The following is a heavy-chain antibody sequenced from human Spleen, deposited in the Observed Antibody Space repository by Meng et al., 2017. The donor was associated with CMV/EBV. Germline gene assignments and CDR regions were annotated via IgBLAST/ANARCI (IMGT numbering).Heavy chain of an antibody. Sequence: GESLKISCAASGFSFRSYGMHWVRQAPGKGLEWVTIIWYDGSNKYYADSVEGRFTISRDNGKTSLYLQMNSLRPEDTAVYYCARGATYYYDSRASFDYWGQGTLVTVSS. J-gene: IGHJ4*02. CDR3: ARGATYYYDSRASFDY. CDR1: GFSFRSYG. CDR2: IWYDGSNK. D-gene: IGHD3-22*01. V-gene: IGHV3-33*01.